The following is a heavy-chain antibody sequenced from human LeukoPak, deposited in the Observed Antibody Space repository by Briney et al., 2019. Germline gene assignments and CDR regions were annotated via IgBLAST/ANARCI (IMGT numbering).Heavy chain of an antibody. CDR1: GFTFSSYS. CDR3: ATHELKDAFDF. Sequence: PGGSLRLPCAASGFTFSSYSMNWVRQAPGKGQEWVSYISDSSSTIYYADSVKGRFTISRDNAKNSLFLQMNSLRAEDTAVYYCATHELKDAFDFWGQGTMVTVSS. J-gene: IGHJ3*01. CDR2: ISDSSSTI. D-gene: IGHD3-10*01. V-gene: IGHV3-48*01.